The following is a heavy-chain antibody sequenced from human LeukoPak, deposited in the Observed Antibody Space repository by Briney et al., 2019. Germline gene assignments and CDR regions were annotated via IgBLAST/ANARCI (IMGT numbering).Heavy chain of an antibody. Sequence: GGSLRLSCAASGFTFSSYSMNWVRQAPGKGLGWVSSISISSSYIYTADPEKGRFTISRDNAKNSLYLQMNSLRAEDTAVYYCARVLRDIVVVVAATLDYWGQGTLVTVSS. CDR2: ISISSSYI. D-gene: IGHD2-15*01. V-gene: IGHV3-21*01. CDR3: ARVLRDIVVVVAATLDY. J-gene: IGHJ4*02. CDR1: GFTFSSYS.